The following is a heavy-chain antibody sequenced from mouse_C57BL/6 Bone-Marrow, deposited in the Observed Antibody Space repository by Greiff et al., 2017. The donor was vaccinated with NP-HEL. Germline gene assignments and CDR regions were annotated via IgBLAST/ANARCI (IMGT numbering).Heavy chain of an antibody. J-gene: IGHJ2*01. CDR1: GFTFSDYY. V-gene: IGHV5-16*01. CDR2: INYDGSST. CDR3: ARERPSGDSYCFDY. Sequence: EVKVEESEGGLVQPGSSMKLSCTASGFTFSDYYMAWVRQVPEKGLEWVANINYDGSSTYYLDTLKSRFIISRDNAKNMLYLQMSSLKSEDTATYYCARERPSGDSYCFDYWGQGTTLTVSS. D-gene: IGHD3-3*01.